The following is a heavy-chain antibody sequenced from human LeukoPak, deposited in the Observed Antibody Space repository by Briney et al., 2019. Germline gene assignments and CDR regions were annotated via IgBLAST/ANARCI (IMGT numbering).Heavy chain of an antibody. CDR3: ARASYSYDINGWVPFDY. CDR1: GNSISSGDNY. J-gene: IGHJ4*02. V-gene: IGHV4-61*02. D-gene: IGHD3-22*01. CDR2: IYTSGST. Sequence: PSETLSLTCTVSGNSISSGDNYWSWIRQPAGQGLEWIGRIYTSGSTNYNPSRKSRVTISGDTSKNQFSLRLSSVTAADTAVYYCARASYSYDINGWVPFDYWGQGTLVTVSS.